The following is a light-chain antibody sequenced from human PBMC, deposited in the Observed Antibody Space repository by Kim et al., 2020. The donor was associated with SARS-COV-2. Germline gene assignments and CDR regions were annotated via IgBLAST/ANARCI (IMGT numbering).Light chain of an antibody. CDR2: DAS. CDR3: QQLKSSPVT. Sequence: DIQLTQSPSFLSAFVGDRVTITCRASQGVGNYFAWYQQKPGKAPKLLIYDASTLQSGVPSRFSGSGSGTEFSLTILSLQPEDFATYPWQQLKSSPVTFGLDTKVEI. J-gene: IGKJ4*01. CDR1: QGVGNY. V-gene: IGKV1-9*01.